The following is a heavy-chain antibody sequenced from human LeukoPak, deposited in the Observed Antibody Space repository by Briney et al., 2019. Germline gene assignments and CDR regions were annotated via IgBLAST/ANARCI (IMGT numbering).Heavy chain of an antibody. Sequence: KSSETLSLTCTVSGGSISSYYWSWIRQPPGKGLEWIGYIYYSGSTNYNPSLKSRVTISVDTSKNQFSLKLSSVTAADTAVYYCARHLRGSGGAFDIWGQGTMVTVSS. V-gene: IGHV4-59*08. D-gene: IGHD1-26*01. CDR3: ARHLRGSGGAFDI. J-gene: IGHJ3*02. CDR2: IYYSGST. CDR1: GGSISSYY.